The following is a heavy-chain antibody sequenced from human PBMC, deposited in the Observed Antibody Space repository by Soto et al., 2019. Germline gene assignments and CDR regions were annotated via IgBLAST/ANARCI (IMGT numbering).Heavy chain of an antibody. D-gene: IGHD4-4*01. Sequence: SGGSLRLSCAASGFTFSSYAMSWVRQAPGKGLEWVSSISASGDTTYYADSVKGRFTISRDNSKSTMYLQMNSLRGEDTAVYHCASRLVTLDYFDYWGQGILVTVS. CDR3: ASRLVTLDYFDY. J-gene: IGHJ4*02. CDR1: GFTFSSYA. V-gene: IGHV3-23*01. CDR2: ISASGDTT.